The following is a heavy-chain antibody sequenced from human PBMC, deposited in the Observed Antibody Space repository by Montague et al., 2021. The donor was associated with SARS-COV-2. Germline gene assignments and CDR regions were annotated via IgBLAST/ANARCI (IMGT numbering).Heavy chain of an antibody. V-gene: IGHV4-34*01. J-gene: IGHJ4*02. CDR2: INHRGST. D-gene: IGHD3-16*01. CDR1: GGSFNFYY. Sequence: SETLSLTCGVYGGSFNFYYWSWIRQPPGKGLEWIGEINHRGSTNNNPSLKTRVTISIDTSKNQFSLKLSSVTAADTAVYYCARGQELCSINGVFDYWGQGTLVTVSS. CDR3: ARGQELCSINGVFDY.